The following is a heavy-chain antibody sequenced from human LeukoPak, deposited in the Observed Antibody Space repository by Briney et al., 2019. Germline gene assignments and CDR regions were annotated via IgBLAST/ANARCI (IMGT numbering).Heavy chain of an antibody. D-gene: IGHD5-24*01. CDR2: IYPGDSDT. CDR1: GYTFTNYW. Sequence: GESLKISCKGSGYTFTNYWIGWVRQMPGKGLEWMGIIYPGDSDTRYSPSFQGQVTISPDKSISTAYLQWSSLKASDTAMYYCARLLRRDGYNKFDYWGQGTLVTVSS. V-gene: IGHV5-51*01. J-gene: IGHJ4*02. CDR3: ARLLRRDGYNKFDY.